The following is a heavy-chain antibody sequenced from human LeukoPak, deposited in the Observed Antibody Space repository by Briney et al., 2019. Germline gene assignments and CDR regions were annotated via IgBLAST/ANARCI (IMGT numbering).Heavy chain of an antibody. Sequence: GGSLRLSCAASGFTFSNAWMSWVRQAPGKRLEWVGRIKSKTDGGTTDYAAPVKGRFTISRDDSKNTLYLQMNSLKTEDTAAYYCTTGCTVTTFGYYYYYMDVWGKGTTVTVSS. CDR1: GFTFSNAW. V-gene: IGHV3-15*01. D-gene: IGHD4-11*01. CDR3: TTGCTVTTFGYYYYYMDV. J-gene: IGHJ6*03. CDR2: IKSKTDGGTT.